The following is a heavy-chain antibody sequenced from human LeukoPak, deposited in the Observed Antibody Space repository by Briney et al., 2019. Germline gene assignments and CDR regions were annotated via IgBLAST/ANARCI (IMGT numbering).Heavy chain of an antibody. D-gene: IGHD2-15*01. CDR2: IRGSGETT. CDR3: AKVPPPYCSGGSCFDAFDI. Sequence: GGSLRLSCVASGFPFSAYAMRWVRQAPGKGLEWVSGIRGSGETTYYAESVKGRFISQRDDSKNTMYLQMKSPRAEDTAIYYCAKVPPPYCSGGSCFDAFDIWGQGKMVTVSS. J-gene: IGHJ3*02. V-gene: IGHV3-23*01. CDR1: GFPFSAYA.